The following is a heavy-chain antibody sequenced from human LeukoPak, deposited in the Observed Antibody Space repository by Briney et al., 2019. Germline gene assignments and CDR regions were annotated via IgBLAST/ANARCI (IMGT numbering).Heavy chain of an antibody. J-gene: IGHJ4*02. V-gene: IGHV1-69*13. Sequence: SVKVSCKASGGTFSSYAISWVRQAPGQGLGWMGGIIPIFGTANYAQKFQGRVTITADESTSTAYMELSSLRSEDTAVYYCARDLPSVLLWFGELYYWGQGTLVTVSS. CDR1: GGTFSSYA. D-gene: IGHD3-10*01. CDR2: IIPIFGTA. CDR3: ARDLPSVLLWFGELYY.